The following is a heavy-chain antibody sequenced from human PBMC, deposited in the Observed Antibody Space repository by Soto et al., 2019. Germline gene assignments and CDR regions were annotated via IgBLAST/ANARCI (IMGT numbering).Heavy chain of an antibody. D-gene: IGHD1-26*01. CDR2: ISAYNGNT. CDR1: GGTFSSYA. V-gene: IGHV1-18*01. CDR3: ARDAAVGLFDY. Sequence: ASVKASCKASGGTFSSYAISWVRQAPGQGLEWMGWISAYNGNTNYAQKLQGRVTMTTDTSTSTAYMELRSLRSDDTAVYYCARDAAVGLFDYWGQGTLVTVSS. J-gene: IGHJ4*02.